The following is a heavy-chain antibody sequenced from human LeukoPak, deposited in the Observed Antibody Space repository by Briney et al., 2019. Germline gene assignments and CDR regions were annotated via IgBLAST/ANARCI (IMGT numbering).Heavy chain of an antibody. CDR3: ARVEPLRAAAAPAEYFQH. J-gene: IGHJ1*01. V-gene: IGHV4-38-2*02. Sequence: SETLSLTCTVSGYSISSDYYWGWIRQPPGKGLEWIGSIYHSGSTYYNPSLKSRITISVDTSKNQFSLKLSSVTAADTAVYYCARVEPLRAAAAPAEYFQHWGQGTLVTVSS. CDR1: GYSISSDYY. D-gene: IGHD6-13*01. CDR2: IYHSGST.